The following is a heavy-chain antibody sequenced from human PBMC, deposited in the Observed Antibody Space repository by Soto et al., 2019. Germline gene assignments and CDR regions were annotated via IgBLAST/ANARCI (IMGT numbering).Heavy chain of an antibody. D-gene: IGHD6-13*01. CDR2: ISAYNGNT. CDR1: GYTFTSYG. V-gene: IGHV1-18*04. CDR3: ARRGGSSWSKDY. J-gene: IGHJ4*02. Sequence: QVQLVQSGAEVKKPGASVKVTCKATGYTFTSYGISWVRQAPGQGLEWMGWISAYNGNTNYAQKLRGRDTMTTDPSTSTASMELRSVRSDDTAVYYGARRGGSSWSKDYWGQGTLVTVSS.